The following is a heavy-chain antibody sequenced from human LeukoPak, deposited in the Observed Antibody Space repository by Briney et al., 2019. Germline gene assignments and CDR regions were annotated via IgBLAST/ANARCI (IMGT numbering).Heavy chain of an antibody. D-gene: IGHD5-18*01. CDR1: GGSISSYY. CDR3: ARALSRGYSYGYYNYYYMDV. J-gene: IGHJ6*03. V-gene: IGHV4-59*01. CDR2: IYYSGST. Sequence: SETLSLTCTVSGGSISSYYWSWIRQPPGKGLEWIGYIYYSGSTNYNPSLKSRVTISVDTSKNQFSLKLSSVTAADTAVYYCARALSRGYSYGYYNYYYMDVWGKGPRSPSP.